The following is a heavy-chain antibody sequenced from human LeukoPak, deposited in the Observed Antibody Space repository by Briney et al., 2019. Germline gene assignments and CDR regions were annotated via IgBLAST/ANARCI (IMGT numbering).Heavy chain of an antibody. CDR1: GFTFSAYS. J-gene: IGHJ5*02. D-gene: IGHD1-26*01. V-gene: IGHV3-21*01. Sequence: PGGSLRLSCAAPGFTFSAYSINWVGQAPGRGLEWVSSISSSGTYIYYADSVKGRFTISRDNAKNSLSLQMNSLRAEDTAVYYCARDFRYSGSYHHWFDPWGQGTLVTVSS. CDR2: ISSSGTYI. CDR3: ARDFRYSGSYHHWFDP.